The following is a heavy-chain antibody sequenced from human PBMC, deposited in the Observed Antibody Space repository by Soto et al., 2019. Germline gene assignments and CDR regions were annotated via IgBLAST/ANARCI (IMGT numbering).Heavy chain of an antibody. CDR1: GGSISSSSYY. J-gene: IGHJ5*02. CDR2: IYYSGST. D-gene: IGHD3-9*01. Sequence: QLQLQESGPGLVKPSETLSLTCTVSGGSISSSSYYWGWIRQPPGKGLEWIGSIYYSGSTYYNPSLQSRVTISVDTSKNQFSLKLSSVTAADTAVYYCARFPNYDILTGYPRVWFDPWGQGTLVTVSS. V-gene: IGHV4-39*01. CDR3: ARFPNYDILTGYPRVWFDP.